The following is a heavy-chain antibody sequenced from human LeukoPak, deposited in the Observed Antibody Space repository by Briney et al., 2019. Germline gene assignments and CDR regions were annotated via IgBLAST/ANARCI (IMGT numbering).Heavy chain of an antibody. D-gene: IGHD6-19*01. CDR2: ISSSSSYI. J-gene: IGHJ4*02. Sequence: GGSLRLFCAASGFTFSSYSMNWVRQAPGKGLEWVSSISSSSSYIYYADSVKGRFTISRDNAKNSLYLQMNSQRAEDTAVYYCARDRWGSGDGTDYWGQGTLVTVSS. CDR1: GFTFSSYS. V-gene: IGHV3-21*01. CDR3: ARDRWGSGDGTDY.